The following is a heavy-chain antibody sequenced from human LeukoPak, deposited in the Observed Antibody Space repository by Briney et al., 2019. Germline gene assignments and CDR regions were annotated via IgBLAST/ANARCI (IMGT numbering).Heavy chain of an antibody. J-gene: IGHJ6*02. CDR3: ADWNPYYYGMDV. D-gene: IGHD1-1*01. CDR2: INSDGSST. Sequence: PGGSLRLSCETAGFTFSSYWMHWVRQAPGKGLVWVSRINSDGSSTSYADSVKGRFTISRDNAKNTLYLQMNSLRAEDTAVYYCADWNPYYYGMDVWGQGTTVTVSS. V-gene: IGHV3-74*01. CDR1: GFTFSSYW.